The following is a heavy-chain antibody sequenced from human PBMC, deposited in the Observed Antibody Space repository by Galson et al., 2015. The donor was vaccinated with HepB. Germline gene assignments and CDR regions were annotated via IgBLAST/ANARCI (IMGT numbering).Heavy chain of an antibody. D-gene: IGHD3-9*01. CDR2: ISNSGNTI. Sequence: SLRLSCAASGFIFSDYYMSWIRQAPGKGLEWISYISNSGNTIYYADSVKGRFTISADKANNSLFLQMNSLRAEDTALYYCARGVLGRGEDSPGYFYNWFDSWGQGILVTVSS. J-gene: IGHJ5*01. CDR3: ARGVLGRGEDSPGYFYNWFDS. CDR1: GFIFSDYY. V-gene: IGHV3-11*01.